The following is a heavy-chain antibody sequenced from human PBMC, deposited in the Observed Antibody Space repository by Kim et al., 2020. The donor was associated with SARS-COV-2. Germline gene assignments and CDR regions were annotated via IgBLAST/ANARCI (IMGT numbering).Heavy chain of an antibody. CDR3: ARLAGSGSYYNTGALDY. J-gene: IGHJ4*02. V-gene: IGHV4-39*01. D-gene: IGHD3-10*01. Sequence: LKSRVTISVDTSKNQFSLKLSSVTAADTAVYYCARLAGSGSYYNTGALDYWGQGTLVTVST.